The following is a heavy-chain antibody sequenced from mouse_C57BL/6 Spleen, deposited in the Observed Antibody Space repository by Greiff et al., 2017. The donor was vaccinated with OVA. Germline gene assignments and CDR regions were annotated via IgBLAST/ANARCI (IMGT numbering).Heavy chain of an antibody. V-gene: IGHV1-61*01. CDR1: GYTFTSYW. CDR3: ARWRNWDGGFAD. Sequence: VQLQQSGAELVRPGSSVKLSCKASGYTFTSYWMDWVKQRPGQGLEWIGNIYPSDSETHYNQKFKDKATLPVDKSSSTAYMQLSSLKSEVSAVYYRARWRNWDGGFADWGQGTLVTVSA. CDR2: IYPSDSET. J-gene: IGHJ3*01. D-gene: IGHD4-1*01.